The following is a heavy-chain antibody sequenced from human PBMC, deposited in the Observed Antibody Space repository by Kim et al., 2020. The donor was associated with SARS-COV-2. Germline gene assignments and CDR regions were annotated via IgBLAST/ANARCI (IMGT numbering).Heavy chain of an antibody. J-gene: IGHJ3*02. V-gene: IGHV3-9*01. D-gene: IGHD3-9*01. CDR3: AKDTYDILTGYAFDI. Sequence: GGSLRLSCAASGFTFDDYAMHWVRQAPGKGLEWVSGISWNSGSIGYADSVKGRFTISRDNAKNSLYLQMNSLRAEDTALYYCAKDTYDILTGYAFDIWGQGTMVTVSS. CDR1: GFTFDDYA. CDR2: ISWNSGSI.